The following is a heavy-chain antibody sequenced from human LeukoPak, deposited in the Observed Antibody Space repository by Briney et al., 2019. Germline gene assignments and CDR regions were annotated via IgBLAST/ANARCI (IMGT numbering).Heavy chain of an antibody. Sequence: GGSLRLSCAASGFTASSNYMSWVRQAPGKGLEWVSVIYSGGSTYYADSVKGRFTISRDNSKNTLYLQMNSLRAEDTAVYYCARLGYCSGGSCYPPVAYWGQGTLVTVSS. CDR2: IYSGGST. D-gene: IGHD2-15*01. CDR1: GFTASSNY. J-gene: IGHJ4*02. CDR3: ARLGYCSGGSCYPPVAY. V-gene: IGHV3-66*04.